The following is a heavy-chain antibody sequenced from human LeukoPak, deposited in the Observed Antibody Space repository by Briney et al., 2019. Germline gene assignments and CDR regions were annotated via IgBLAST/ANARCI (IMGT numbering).Heavy chain of an antibody. CDR1: GGTFSSYA. J-gene: IGHJ4*02. Sequence: SVKVSCKASGGTFSSYAISWVRQAPGQGLEWMGGIIPIFGTANYAQKFQGRVTITADESTSTAYMELSSLRSEDTAVYYCARPYCSGGICDPSYFDYWGQGTLVTVSS. D-gene: IGHD2-15*01. V-gene: IGHV1-69*01. CDR2: IIPIFGTA. CDR3: ARPYCSGGICDPSYFDY.